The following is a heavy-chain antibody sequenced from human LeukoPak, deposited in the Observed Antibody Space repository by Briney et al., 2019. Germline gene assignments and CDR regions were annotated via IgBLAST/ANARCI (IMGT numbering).Heavy chain of an antibody. CDR3: AKDNSSSWSRWFDP. Sequence: GSQILSCAASGFTFSSYGMHWVRQAPGKGLEWVAVISYDGSNKYYADSVKGRFTISRDNSKNTLYLQMNSLRAEDTAVYYCAKDNSSSWSRWFDPWGQGTLVTVSS. V-gene: IGHV3-30*18. CDR1: GFTFSSYG. J-gene: IGHJ5*02. D-gene: IGHD6-13*01. CDR2: ISYDGSNK.